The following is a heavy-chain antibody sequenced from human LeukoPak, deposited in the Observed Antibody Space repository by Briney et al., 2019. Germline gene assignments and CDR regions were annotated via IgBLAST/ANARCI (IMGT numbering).Heavy chain of an antibody. CDR2: INHSGST. CDR3: ARTPDLRLGELSKSFDY. Sequence: SETLSLTCAVYVGSFSGYYWSWIRQPPWKGLEWFGAINHSGSTNSNPSLKSRVTISVDTSKNQFSLRLSSVTAADTAVYYCARTPDLRLGELSKSFDYWGQGTLVTVSS. J-gene: IGHJ4*02. CDR1: VGSFSGYY. D-gene: IGHD3-16*02. V-gene: IGHV4-34*01.